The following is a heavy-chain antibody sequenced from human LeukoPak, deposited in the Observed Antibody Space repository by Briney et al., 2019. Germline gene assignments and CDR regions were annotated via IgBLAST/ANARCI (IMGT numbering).Heavy chain of an antibody. J-gene: IGHJ3*02. CDR3: ARGTTHLWFGEGGNALDI. V-gene: IGHV1-2*02. CDR1: GYTFTGSY. CDR2: LNPNSGDT. Sequence: GASVKVSCKASGYTFTGSYMHWVRQAPGQGLEWMGWLNPNSGDTKDSQKFQGRVTMTRDTSIDTAYMVLSRLKSDDTAVYYCARGTTHLWFGEGGNALDIWGQGTMVTVSS. D-gene: IGHD3-10*01.